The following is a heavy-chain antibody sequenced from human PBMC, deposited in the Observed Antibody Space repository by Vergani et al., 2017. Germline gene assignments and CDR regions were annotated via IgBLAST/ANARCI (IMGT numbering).Heavy chain of an antibody. Sequence: VQLVESGGGVVQPGRSLRLSCAASGFTFDDYAMHWVRQAPGKGLEWVSGISWNSGSIGYADSVKGRFTISRDNAKNSLYLQMNSLRAEDTALYYCAKDEAGGYYYMDVWGKGTTVTVSS. D-gene: IGHD3-10*01. V-gene: IGHV3-9*01. CDR1: GFTFDDYA. CDR2: ISWNSGSI. CDR3: AKDEAGGYYYMDV. J-gene: IGHJ6*03.